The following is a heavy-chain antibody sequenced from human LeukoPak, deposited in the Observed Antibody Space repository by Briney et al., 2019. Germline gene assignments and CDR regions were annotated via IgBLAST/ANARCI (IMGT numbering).Heavy chain of an antibody. Sequence: GASVKVSCKASGYTFTSYGISWVRQAPGQGLEWVGWISAYNGNTNYAQKLQGRVTMTTDTSTSTAYMELRSLRSDDTAVYYCVVMRARGGRFDYWGQGTLVTVSS. V-gene: IGHV1-18*01. CDR1: GYTFTSYG. CDR3: VVMRARGGRFDY. D-gene: IGHD3-16*01. CDR2: ISAYNGNT. J-gene: IGHJ4*02.